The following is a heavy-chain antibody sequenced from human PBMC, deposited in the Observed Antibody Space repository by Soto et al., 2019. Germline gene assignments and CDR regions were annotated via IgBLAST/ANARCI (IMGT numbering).Heavy chain of an antibody. CDR1: GDTFTGYY. CDR2: INPNSGVT. Sequence: QVQLVQSGAEVKKPGASVTVSCRASGDTFTGYYMHWVRQAPGQGLEWMGWINPNSGVTKYAQKFQGWVTMTRDTSIRTVYMQLSRLSSDDTAVYYCARESGGATATLDYYYFYMDVWGTGTRVTVSS. J-gene: IGHJ6*03. CDR3: ARESGGATATLDYYYFYMDV. V-gene: IGHV1-2*04. D-gene: IGHD5-12*01.